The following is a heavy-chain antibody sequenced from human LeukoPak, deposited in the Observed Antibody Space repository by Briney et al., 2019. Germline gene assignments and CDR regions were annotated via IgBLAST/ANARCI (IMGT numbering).Heavy chain of an antibody. CDR1: GFTFSSYG. CDR3: AKDGYYYDSSGYFSW. Sequence: PGRSLRLSCAASGFTFSSYGMHWVRQAPGKGLEWVAVISYDGSNKYYADSVKGRFTISRDNSKNTLYLQMNSLRAEDTAVYYCAKDGYYYDSSGYFSWWGQGTLVTVSS. CDR2: ISYDGSNK. J-gene: IGHJ4*02. D-gene: IGHD3-22*01. V-gene: IGHV3-30*18.